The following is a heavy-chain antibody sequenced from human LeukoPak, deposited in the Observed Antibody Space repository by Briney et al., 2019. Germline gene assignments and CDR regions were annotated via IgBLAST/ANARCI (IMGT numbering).Heavy chain of an antibody. J-gene: IGHJ6*03. CDR3: ARHRTYYYGSGRRYYYYYMDV. D-gene: IGHD3-10*01. CDR2: INHSGST. CDR1: GGSISSYY. Sequence: SESLSLTCTVSGGSISSYYWSWIRQPPGKGLEWIGEINHSGSTNYNPSLKSRVTISVDTSKNQFSLKLSSVTAADTAVYYCARHRTYYYGSGRRYYYYYMDVWGKGTTVTISS. V-gene: IGHV4-34*01.